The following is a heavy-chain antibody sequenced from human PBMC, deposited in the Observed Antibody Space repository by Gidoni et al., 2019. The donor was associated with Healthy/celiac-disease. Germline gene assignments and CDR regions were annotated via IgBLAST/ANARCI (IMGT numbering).Heavy chain of an antibody. CDR1: GFTFSSDS. Sequence: EVQLVDSGGGLVKPGGSLSVSCAASGFTFSSDSMNWVRQAPGKGLECVSSISSSSRYIYYADSVKGRFTISRDNAKNSLYLQMNSLRAEDTAVYYCARPGDGYNSMWYFDLWGRGTLVTVSS. D-gene: IGHD5-12*01. V-gene: IGHV3-21*01. CDR2: ISSSSRYI. J-gene: IGHJ2*01. CDR3: ARPGDGYNSMWYFDL.